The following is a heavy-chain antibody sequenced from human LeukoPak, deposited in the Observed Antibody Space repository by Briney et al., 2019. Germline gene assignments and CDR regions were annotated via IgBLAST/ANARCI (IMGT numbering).Heavy chain of an antibody. CDR3: ARGRGHYRIPYFDY. CDR2: IYYSGST. CDR1: GGSISSYY. V-gene: IGHV4-59*01. D-gene: IGHD4-17*01. J-gene: IGHJ4*02. Sequence: SETLSLTCTVAGGSISSYYWSWIRQPPGKGLEWIGYIYYSGSTNYNPSPKSRVTISVDTSKNQFSLKLSSVTAADTAVYYCARGRGHYRIPYFDYWGQGTLVTVSS.